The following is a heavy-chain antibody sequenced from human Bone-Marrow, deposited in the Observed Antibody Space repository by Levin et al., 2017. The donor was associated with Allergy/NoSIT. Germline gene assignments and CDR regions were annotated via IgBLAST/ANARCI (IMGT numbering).Heavy chain of an antibody. J-gene: IGHJ4*02. CDR3: SRRGRETMGGVYKASFDS. CDR2: INYSGNT. CDR1: GASIGSYDNF. V-gene: IGHV4-39*01. Sequence: KASETLSLTCTVSGASIGSYDNFWDWIRQPPGKGLEWIGSINYSGNTYYSPSLKSRVTIFVDTSKNQFSLKLNSVTAADTAVYYCSRRGRETMGGVYKASFDSWGQGTLVTVSS. D-gene: IGHD2-8*02.